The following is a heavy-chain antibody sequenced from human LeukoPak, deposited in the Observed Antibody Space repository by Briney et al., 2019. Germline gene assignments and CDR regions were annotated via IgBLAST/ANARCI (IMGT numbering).Heavy chain of an antibody. D-gene: IGHD3-10*01. J-gene: IGHJ4*02. CDR2: IYSGGST. CDR3: ARAKPKNMVRGLIMRRESRYYFDY. V-gene: IGHV3-53*01. CDR1: GFTVSSNY. Sequence: GGSLRLSCAASGFTVSSNYMSWVRQAPGKGLEWVSVIYSGGSTYYADSVKGRFTISRDNSKSTLYIQMNSLRAEDTAVYYCARAKPKNMVRGLIMRRESRYYFDYWGQGALVTVSS.